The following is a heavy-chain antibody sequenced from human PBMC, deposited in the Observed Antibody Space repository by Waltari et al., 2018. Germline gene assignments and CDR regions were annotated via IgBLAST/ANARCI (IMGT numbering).Heavy chain of an antibody. Sequence: EVQLVQSGAEVKKPGATVKISCKVSGYTFTDYYMHWVQQAPGKGLEWMGLVDPEDVETIYAEKLQCRVTRTADTSTDTAYMELSSRRAADTAVYYGAKLRYSGYEKRPYYYYGMDVWGQGTTVTVSS. CDR1: GYTFTDYY. D-gene: IGHD5-12*01. CDR2: VDPEDVET. J-gene: IGHJ6*02. CDR3: AKLRYSGYEKRPYYYYGMDV. V-gene: IGHV1-69-2*01.